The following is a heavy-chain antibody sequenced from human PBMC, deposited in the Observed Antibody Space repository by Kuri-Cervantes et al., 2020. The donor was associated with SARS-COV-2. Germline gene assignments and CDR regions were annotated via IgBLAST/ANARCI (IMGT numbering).Heavy chain of an antibody. CDR1: GFTFGDYA. J-gene: IGHJ4*02. V-gene: IGHV3-23*01. CDR3: ARDKSYGFWREPFDY. CDR2: ISGSGSNT. Sequence: ETLSLTCVGSGFTFGDYAMSWVRQSPGKGLEWVSAISGSGSNTHYADSVKGRFIISRDNSKNTLYLQMDSLRADDTAVYFCARDKSYGFWREPFDYWGQGTPVTVSS. D-gene: IGHD3/OR15-3a*01.